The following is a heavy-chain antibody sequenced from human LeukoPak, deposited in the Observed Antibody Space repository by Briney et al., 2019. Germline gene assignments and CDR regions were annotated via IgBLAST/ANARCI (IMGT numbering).Heavy chain of an antibody. CDR2: LKGTGEK. CDR3: ARRRDDILSYSYDYYMDV. Sequence: GGSLRLSCAASGFTFSSYAMSWVRQTPARGLEWVSSLKGTGEKFYADSVKGRFTISRDNAKKSLSLQMSSLRAEDTAVYYCARRRDDILSYSYDYYMDVWGKGTTVTVSS. J-gene: IGHJ6*03. V-gene: IGHV3-69-1*02. D-gene: IGHD3-16*01. CDR1: GFTFSSYA.